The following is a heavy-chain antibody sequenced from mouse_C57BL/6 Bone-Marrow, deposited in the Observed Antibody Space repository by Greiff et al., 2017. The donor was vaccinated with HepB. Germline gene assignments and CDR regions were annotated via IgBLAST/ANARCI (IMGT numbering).Heavy chain of an antibody. Sequence: EVKLMESGGGLVQPGGSLKLSCAASGFTFSDYGMAWVRQAPRKGPEWVAFISNLAYSIYYADTVTGRFTISRENAKNTLYLEMSRLRSEDTAMYYCARRCSRGYYAMDYWGQGTSVTVSS. CDR2: ISNLAYSI. V-gene: IGHV5-15*04. CDR3: ARRCSRGYYAMDY. CDR1: GFTFSDYG. J-gene: IGHJ4*01. D-gene: IGHD1-1*01.